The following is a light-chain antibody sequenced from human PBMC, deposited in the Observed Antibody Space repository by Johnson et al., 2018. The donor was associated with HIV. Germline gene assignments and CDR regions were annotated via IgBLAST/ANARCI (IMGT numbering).Light chain of an antibody. CDR2: ENN. CDR3: GTWDSSLSAIYV. J-gene: IGLJ1*01. Sequence: QSVLTQPPSVSAAPGQKVTISCSGSSSNIGNNYVSWYQQLPGTAPKLLIYENNKRPSGIPDRFSGSKSGTSATLGITRLQTGDEADYYCGTWDSSLSAIYVFGTGTKGT. V-gene: IGLV1-51*02. CDR1: SSNIGNNY.